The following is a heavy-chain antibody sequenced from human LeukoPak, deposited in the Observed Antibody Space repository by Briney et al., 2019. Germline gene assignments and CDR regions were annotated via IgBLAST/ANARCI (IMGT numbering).Heavy chain of an antibody. Sequence: PSEILRSTCTVYGASFSGNDWSWFRQPPGKGLEWIGEINHSGSTNYNPSLKSRVTISVDTSKNQFSLKLSSVTAADTAVYYCARGPGRYCSGGSCYRNYWFDPWGQGTLVTVSS. CDR3: ARGPGRYCSGGSCYRNYWFDP. V-gene: IGHV4-34*01. CDR1: GASFSGND. CDR2: INHSGST. D-gene: IGHD2-15*01. J-gene: IGHJ5*02.